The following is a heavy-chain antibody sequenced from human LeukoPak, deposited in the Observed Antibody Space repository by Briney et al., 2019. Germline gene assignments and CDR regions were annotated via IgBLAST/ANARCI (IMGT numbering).Heavy chain of an antibody. CDR3: ARALGYCGSTKCNYGLDV. CDR2: IYYSGST. D-gene: IGHD2-2*01. V-gene: IGHV4-39*01. J-gene: IGHJ6*02. CDR1: GGSISSSSYY. Sequence: SETLSLTCTVSGGSISSSSYYWGWIRQPPGTGLEWIGSIYYSGSTYYNPSLKSRVTISVDTSKNQFSLKLSSVTAADTAVYYCARALGYCGSTKCNYGLDVWGQGTTVTVSS.